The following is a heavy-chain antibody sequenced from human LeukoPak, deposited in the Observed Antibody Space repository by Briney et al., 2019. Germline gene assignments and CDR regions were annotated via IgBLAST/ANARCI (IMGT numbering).Heavy chain of an antibody. CDR1: GFTFRNYG. J-gene: IGHJ4*02. D-gene: IGHD5-12*01. CDR2: ISIDGSEK. V-gene: IGHV3-30*18. CDR3: ANPQSRGYDYLDY. Sequence: GGSLRLSCAASGFTFRNYGMHWVRQAPGKGLEGVAVISIDGSEKYYADSVKGRFTISRDNSKNTLYLQMNSPRGDDTAVYYCANPQSRGYDYLDYWGQGTLVTVSS.